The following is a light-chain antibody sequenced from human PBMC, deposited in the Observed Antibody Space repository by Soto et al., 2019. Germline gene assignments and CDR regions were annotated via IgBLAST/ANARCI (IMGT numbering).Light chain of an antibody. V-gene: IGKV3-15*01. Sequence: EIVIAQSPAPPSVSPGERATLSCRASQSVSSDLAWYQQKPGQSPRLLIYGASTRATGIPARFSGSGSGTEFTLTISSLQSADFAVYYCQQYTNWPLIFGQGTRLEIK. CDR2: GAS. J-gene: IGKJ5*01. CDR3: QQYTNWPLI. CDR1: QSVSSD.